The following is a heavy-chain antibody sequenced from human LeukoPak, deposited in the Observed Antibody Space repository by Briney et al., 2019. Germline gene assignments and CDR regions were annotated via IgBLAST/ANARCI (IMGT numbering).Heavy chain of an antibody. CDR1: GYTFTSYY. D-gene: IGHD3-22*01. CDR2: INPSGGST. J-gene: IGHJ4*02. Sequence: ASVKVSCKASGYTFTSYYMHWVRQAPGQGLEWMGIINPSGGSTSYAQKFQDRITMTRDTSTSTVYMELSSLRSEDTAVYYCARDVASSGYYWDWGQGTLVTVSS. CDR3: ARDVASSGYYWD. V-gene: IGHV1-46*01.